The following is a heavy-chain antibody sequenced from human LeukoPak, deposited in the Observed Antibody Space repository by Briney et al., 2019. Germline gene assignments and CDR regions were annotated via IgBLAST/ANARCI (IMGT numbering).Heavy chain of an antibody. D-gene: IGHD3-3*01. CDR2: ISAYNGNT. J-gene: IGHJ4*02. V-gene: IGHV1-18*01. Sequence: ASVKVSCKASGYTFTSYDINWVRQATGQGLEWMGWISAYNGNTNYAQKLQGRVTMTTDTSTSTAYMELRSLRSDDTAVYYCARDPYDFWSGPSIDWGQGTLVTVSS. CDR3: ARDPYDFWSGPSID. CDR1: GYTFTSYD.